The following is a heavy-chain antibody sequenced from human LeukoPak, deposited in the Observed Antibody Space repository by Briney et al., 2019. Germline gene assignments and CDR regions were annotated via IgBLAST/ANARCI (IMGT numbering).Heavy chain of an antibody. D-gene: IGHD6-6*01. V-gene: IGHV3-30*04. J-gene: IGHJ4*02. CDR3: VRGSPDSSSSVDFDY. Sequence: PGGSLRLSCAASGFTFSSYAMHWVRQAPGKGLEWVAFISYDGSNKYYADSVKGRFTISRDNAKNTLYLQMSSLRVEDTAVYYCVRGSPDSSSSVDFDYWGQGTLVTVSS. CDR1: GFTFSSYA. CDR2: ISYDGSNK.